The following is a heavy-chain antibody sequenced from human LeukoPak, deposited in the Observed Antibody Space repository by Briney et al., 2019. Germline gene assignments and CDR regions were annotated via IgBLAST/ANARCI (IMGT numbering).Heavy chain of an antibody. V-gene: IGHV4-39*01. CDR2: IYYSGST. CDR3: ARGDCSGGSCYLFDY. D-gene: IGHD2-15*01. CDR1: GGSISSSSYY. Sequence: SETLSLTCTVSGGSISSSSYYWGWIRQPPGKGLEWIGSIYYSGSTYYNPPLKSRVTISVDTSKNQLSLKLSSVTAADTAVYYCARGDCSGGSCYLFDYWGQGALVTVSS. J-gene: IGHJ4*02.